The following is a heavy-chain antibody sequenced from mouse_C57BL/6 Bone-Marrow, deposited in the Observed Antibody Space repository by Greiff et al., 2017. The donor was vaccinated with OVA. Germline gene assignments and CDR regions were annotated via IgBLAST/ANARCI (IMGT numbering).Heavy chain of an antibody. CDR3: ARPRYYGSSYRFAY. D-gene: IGHD1-1*01. CDR1: GYTFTSYW. J-gene: IGHJ3*01. V-gene: IGHV1-72*01. Sequence: QVQLQQPGAELVKPGASVKLSCKASGYTFTSYWMHWVKQRPGRGLEWIGRIDPNSGGTKYNEKFKSKATLTVDKPSSTAYMQLSSLTSEDSAVYYCARPRYYGSSYRFAYWGQGTLVTVSA. CDR2: IDPNSGGT.